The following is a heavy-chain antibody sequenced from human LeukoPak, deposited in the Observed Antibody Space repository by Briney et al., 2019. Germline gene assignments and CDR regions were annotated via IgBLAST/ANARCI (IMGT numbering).Heavy chain of an antibody. Sequence: QPGRSLRLSCTASGFTFGDYAMSWVRQAPGKGLEWVGFIRRKAYGGTTESAASVKGRFTISRDGSKSIAYLQMNSLKTDDTAVYYCTRGNWNYGNAFDIWGQGTMVTVSS. CDR1: GFTFGDYA. CDR2: IRRKAYGGTT. D-gene: IGHD1-7*01. CDR3: TRGNWNYGNAFDI. J-gene: IGHJ3*02. V-gene: IGHV3-49*04.